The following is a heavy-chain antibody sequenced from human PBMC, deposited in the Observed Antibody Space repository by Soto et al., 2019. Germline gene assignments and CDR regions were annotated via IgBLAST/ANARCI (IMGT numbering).Heavy chain of an antibody. V-gene: IGHV3-30-3*01. Sequence: GGSLRLSCAASGFTFNIYALHWVRQAPGKGLEWVAVISFDGTKKYYSDSVKGRFTISRDNLKNTLYLQMNNLRVEDAALYFCAREDDYGYRYINYGLDVWGQGTKVTISS. CDR2: ISFDGTKK. CDR3: AREDDYGYRYINYGLDV. J-gene: IGHJ6*02. D-gene: IGHD4-17*01. CDR1: GFTFNIYA.